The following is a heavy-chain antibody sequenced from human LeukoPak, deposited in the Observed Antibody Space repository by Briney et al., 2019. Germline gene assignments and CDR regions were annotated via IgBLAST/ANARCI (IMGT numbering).Heavy chain of an antibody. Sequence: SVKVSCKASGGTFSSYAISWVRQAPGQGLEWMGRIIPIFGTANYAQKFQGRVTITTDESTSTAYMELSSLRSEDTAVYYCARGITAAAGPYYYYYYMDVWGKGTTVTVSS. D-gene: IGHD6-13*01. J-gene: IGHJ6*03. CDR2: IIPIFGTA. V-gene: IGHV1-69*05. CDR1: GGTFSSYA. CDR3: ARGITAAAGPYYYYYYMDV.